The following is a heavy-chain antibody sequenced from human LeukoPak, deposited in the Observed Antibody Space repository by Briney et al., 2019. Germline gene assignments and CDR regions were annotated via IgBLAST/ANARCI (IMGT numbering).Heavy chain of an antibody. CDR2: ISGSGGST. J-gene: IGHJ4*02. D-gene: IGHD2-15*01. CDR1: GFTVSSHA. CDR3: AKEDMGCIDY. Sequence: GGSLRLSCAASGFTVSSHAMNWVRQTPGKGLEWVSAISGSGGSTYYADSVKGRFSISRDKSKNTLFLQMNSLRAEDTAVYYCAKEDMGCIDYWGQGNLVTVSS. V-gene: IGHV3-23*01.